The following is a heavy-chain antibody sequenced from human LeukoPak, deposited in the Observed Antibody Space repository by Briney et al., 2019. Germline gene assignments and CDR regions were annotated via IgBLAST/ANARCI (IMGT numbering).Heavy chain of an antibody. J-gene: IGHJ6*02. CDR2: MNPNSGNT. Sequence: ASVKVSCKASGYTFTSYDINWVRQATGQGLEWMGWMNPNSGNTGYAQKFQGRVTMTRNSSISTAYMELSSLRSEDTAVYYCARGGYSYGYYYYYGMDVWGQGTTVTVSS. CDR1: GYTFTSYD. V-gene: IGHV1-8*01. CDR3: ARGGYSYGYYYYYGMDV. D-gene: IGHD5-18*01.